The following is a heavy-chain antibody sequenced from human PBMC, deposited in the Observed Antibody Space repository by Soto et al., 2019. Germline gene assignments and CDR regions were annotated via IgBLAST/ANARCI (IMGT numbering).Heavy chain of an antibody. V-gene: IGHV4-38-2*01. J-gene: IGHJ4*02. Sequence: SETLSLTCAASGSSINSGDFWGWIRQPPGKGLEWIGSVSHSGTTYYNPSLRSRVTISVDMSENQFSLNLRSVTAADTAVYYCARDPHYYYNVDYVDYWGPGTLVTVSS. CDR3: ARDPHYYYNVDYVDY. CDR2: VSHSGTT. D-gene: IGHD3-22*01. CDR1: GSSINSGDF.